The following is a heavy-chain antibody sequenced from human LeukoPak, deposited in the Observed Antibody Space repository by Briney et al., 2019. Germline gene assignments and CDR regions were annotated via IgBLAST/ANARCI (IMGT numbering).Heavy chain of an antibody. CDR1: GFTFSSYG. J-gene: IGHJ1*01. CDR3: AKGTDYGGNSVGTYFQH. CDR2: IWYGGSNK. Sequence: GGSLRLSCAASGFTFSSYGMHWVRQAPGKGLEWVAVIWYGGSNKYYADSVKGRFTISRDNSKNTLYLQMNSLRAEDTAVYYCAKGTDYGGNSVGTYFQHWGQGTLVTVSS. V-gene: IGHV3-30*02. D-gene: IGHD4-23*01.